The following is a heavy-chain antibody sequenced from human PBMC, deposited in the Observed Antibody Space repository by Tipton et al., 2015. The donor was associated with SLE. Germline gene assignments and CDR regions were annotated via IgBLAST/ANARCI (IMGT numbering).Heavy chain of an antibody. Sequence: LSLTCAASGFTLSNYWMSWVRQAPGKGLEWVANIKQDGIEKYFVDSVMGRFTISRDNAKNSLFLEMNSLRVEDTAVYYCTRGDTSYVLWGQGTLVTVSS. CDR1: GFTLSNYW. D-gene: IGHD2-2*01. CDR3: TRGDTSYVL. J-gene: IGHJ4*02. V-gene: IGHV3-7*01. CDR2: IKQDGIEK.